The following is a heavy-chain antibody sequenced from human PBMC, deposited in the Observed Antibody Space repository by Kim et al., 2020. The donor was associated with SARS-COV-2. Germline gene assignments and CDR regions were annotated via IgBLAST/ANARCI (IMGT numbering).Heavy chain of an antibody. J-gene: IGHJ5*02. Sequence: SETLSLTCAVYGGSFSGYYWSWIRQPPGKGLEWIGEINHSGSTNYNPSLKSRVTISVDTSKNQFSLKLSSVTAADTAVYYCARNSVVVAANWFDPWGQGTLVTVSS. CDR2: INHSGST. CDR3: ARNSVVVAANWFDP. CDR1: GGSFSGYY. D-gene: IGHD2-15*01. V-gene: IGHV4-34*01.